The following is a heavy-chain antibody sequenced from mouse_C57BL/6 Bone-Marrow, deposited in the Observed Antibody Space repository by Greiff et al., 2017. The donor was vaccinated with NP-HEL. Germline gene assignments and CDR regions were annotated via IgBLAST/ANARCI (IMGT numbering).Heavy chain of an antibody. J-gene: IGHJ2*01. D-gene: IGHD2-1*01. CDR3: ARHGGYYGNFDY. CDR1: GFTFSSYG. CDR2: ISSGGSYT. V-gene: IGHV5-6*01. Sequence: EVKLVESGGDLVKPGGSLKLSCAASGFTFSSYGMSWVRQTPDKRLEWVATISSGGSYTYYPDSVKGRFTISRDNAKNTLYLKMSSRKSEDTAMYYGARHGGYYGNFDYWGQGTTLTVSS.